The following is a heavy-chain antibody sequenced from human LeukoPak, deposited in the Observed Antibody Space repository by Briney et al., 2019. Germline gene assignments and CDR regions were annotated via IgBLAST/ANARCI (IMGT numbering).Heavy chain of an antibody. CDR3: ARVSIVVVPAAQGYYYYYYMDV. V-gene: IGHV1-18*01. D-gene: IGHD2-2*01. CDR2: ISAYNGNT. Sequence: ASVKVSCKASGGTFSSYAISWVRQAPGQGLEWMGWISAYNGNTNYAQKLQGRVTMTTDTSTSTAYMELRSLRSDDTAVYYCARVSIVVVPAAQGYYYYYYMDVWGKGTTVTVSS. J-gene: IGHJ6*03. CDR1: GGTFSSYA.